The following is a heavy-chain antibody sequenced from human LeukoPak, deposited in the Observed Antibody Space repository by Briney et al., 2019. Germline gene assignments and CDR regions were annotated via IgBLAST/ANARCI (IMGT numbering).Heavy chain of an antibody. D-gene: IGHD3-10*01. Sequence: GGSLRLSCAASGFTFSSYAMSWVRQAPGKGLEWVSAISGSGGSTYYADSVKGRFTISRDNSKNTLYLQMNSLRAEDTAVYYCAKWPRPNYYGSGSYSSYWGQGTLVTVSS. CDR3: AKWPRPNYYGSGSYSSY. J-gene: IGHJ4*02. CDR2: ISGSGGST. CDR1: GFTFSSYA. V-gene: IGHV3-23*01.